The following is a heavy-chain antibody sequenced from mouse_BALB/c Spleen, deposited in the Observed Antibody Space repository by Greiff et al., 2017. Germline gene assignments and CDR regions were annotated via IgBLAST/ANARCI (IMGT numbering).Heavy chain of an antibody. D-gene: IGHD1-2*01. Sequence: QVQLQQPGAELVKPGASVKLSCKASGYTFTSYWMHWVKQRPGQGLEWIGMIDPSNSETRLNQKFKDKATLNVDKSSNTAYMQLSSLTSEDSAVYYCARKVLRPRYFDVWGAGTTVTVSS. CDR3: ARKVLRPRYFDV. CDR1: GYTFTSYW. J-gene: IGHJ1*01. V-gene: IGHV1-74*01. CDR2: IDPSNSET.